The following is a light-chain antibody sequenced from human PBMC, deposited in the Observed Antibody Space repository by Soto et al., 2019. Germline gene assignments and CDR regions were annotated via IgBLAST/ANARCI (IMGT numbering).Light chain of an antibody. J-gene: IGKJ3*01. V-gene: IGKV1-9*01. CDR3: QQLNSYPPFT. CDR1: QGISSY. CDR2: AAS. Sequence: DIPLTQSPSFLSASVRDRVTITCRASQGISSYLAWYQQKPGKAPKLLIYAASTLQSGVPSRFRGSGSGTEFTLTISSLQPEDLATYYCQQLNSYPPFTFGPGTKVDIK.